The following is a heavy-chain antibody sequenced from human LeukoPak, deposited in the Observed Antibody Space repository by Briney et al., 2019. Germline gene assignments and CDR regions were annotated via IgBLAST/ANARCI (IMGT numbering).Heavy chain of an antibody. CDR1: GFTFSSYA. D-gene: IGHD6-19*01. V-gene: IGHV3-21*01. CDR3: ARALDSLYSSGWPSAGY. Sequence: GGSLRLSCAASGFTFSSYAMSWVRQAPGKGLEWVSSISSSSSYIYYADSVKGRFTISRDNAKNSLYLQMNSLRAEDTAVYYCARALDSLYSSGWPSAGYWGQGTLVTVSS. J-gene: IGHJ4*02. CDR2: ISSSSSYI.